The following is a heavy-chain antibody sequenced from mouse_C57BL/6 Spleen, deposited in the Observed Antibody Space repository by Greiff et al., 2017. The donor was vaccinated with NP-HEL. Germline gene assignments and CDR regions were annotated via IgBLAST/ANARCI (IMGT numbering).Heavy chain of an antibody. J-gene: IGHJ2*01. Sequence: VQLQQSGAELARPGASVKMSCKASGYTFTSYTMHWVKQRPGQGLEWIGYINPSSGYTKYNQKFKDKATLTADKSSSTAYMQLSSLTSEDSAVYYCAREGGLSYYFDYWGQGTTLTVSS. V-gene: IGHV1-4*01. CDR1: GYTFTSYT. D-gene: IGHD2-2*01. CDR2: INPSSGYT. CDR3: AREGGLSYYFDY.